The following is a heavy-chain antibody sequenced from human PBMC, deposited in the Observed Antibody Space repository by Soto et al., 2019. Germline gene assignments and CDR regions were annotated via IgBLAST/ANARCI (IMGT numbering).Heavy chain of an antibody. J-gene: IGHJ6*02. D-gene: IGHD5-18*01. CDR3: ARGPVDTAMDYYYYYYGMDV. CDR2: IYYSGST. CDR1: GGSISSGDYY. V-gene: IGHV4-30-4*01. Sequence: QVQLQESGPGLVKPSQTLSLTCTVSGGSISSGDYYWSWIRQPPGKGLEWIGYIYYSGSTYYNPSLKSRVTISVDTSKNQFSLKLSSVTAADTAVYYSARGPVDTAMDYYYYYYGMDVWGQGTTVTVSS.